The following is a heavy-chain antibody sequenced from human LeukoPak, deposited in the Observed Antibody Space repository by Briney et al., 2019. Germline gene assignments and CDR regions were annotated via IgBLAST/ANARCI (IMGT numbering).Heavy chain of an antibody. V-gene: IGHV1-18*01. J-gene: IGHJ4*02. Sequence: ASVKVSCKASGYTFTSYGISWVRQAPGQGIEWVGWISAYNGNTNYAQKLQGRVTMTTDTSTSTAYMELRSLRSDDTAVYYCARDLNRVVTSKSVGYWGQGTLVTVSS. D-gene: IGHD4-23*01. CDR1: GYTFTSYG. CDR2: ISAYNGNT. CDR3: ARDLNRVVTSKSVGY.